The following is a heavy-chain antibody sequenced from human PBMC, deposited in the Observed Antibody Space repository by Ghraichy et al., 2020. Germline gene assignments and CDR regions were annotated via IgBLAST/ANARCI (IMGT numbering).Heavy chain of an antibody. CDR2: INSDGSST. J-gene: IGHJ4*02. CDR3: ARADRGYNYPKDY. V-gene: IGHV3-74*01. CDR1: GFTFRSYW. D-gene: IGHD5-18*01. Sequence: GGSLRLSCAASGFTFRSYWMHWVRQAPGKGLVWVSRINSDGSSTSYADSVKGRFTISRDNAKNTLYLQMNSLRAEDTAMYYCARADRGYNYPKDYWGQGTLVTVSS.